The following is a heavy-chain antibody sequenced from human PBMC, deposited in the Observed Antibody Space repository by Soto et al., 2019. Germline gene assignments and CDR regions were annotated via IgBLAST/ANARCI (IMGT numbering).Heavy chain of an antibody. CDR3: ATARRGTVSLLAD. J-gene: IGHJ1*01. CDR2: LNPYNGAT. Sequence: QVHLVQSGAEVKRPGASVKVSCKASGYPFNDNHIHWIRQAPGQRLEWMGWLNPYNGATEYASKFQGWVTLTRDTSITTSYMELNGLKSDDTAIYYCATARRGTVSLLADWGQGTLVTVSS. V-gene: IGHV1-2*04. CDR1: GYPFNDNH. D-gene: IGHD4-4*01.